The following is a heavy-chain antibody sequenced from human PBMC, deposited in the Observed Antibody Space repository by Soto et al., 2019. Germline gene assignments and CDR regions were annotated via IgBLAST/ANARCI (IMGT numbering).Heavy chain of an antibody. D-gene: IGHD3-16*01. J-gene: IGHJ4*02. V-gene: IGHV3-30*18. Sequence: QVQLVESGGGVVQPGRSLRLSCAASGFTFSTNGMHWVRQAPGKGLEWVAIISYDGSNKYYADPVKGRLTISRDNSKNTLYLQMNSLRAEDTAVYYCAKDRVVSGLGEIDYWGQGTLVTVSS. CDR2: ISYDGSNK. CDR1: GFTFSTNG. CDR3: AKDRVVSGLGEIDY.